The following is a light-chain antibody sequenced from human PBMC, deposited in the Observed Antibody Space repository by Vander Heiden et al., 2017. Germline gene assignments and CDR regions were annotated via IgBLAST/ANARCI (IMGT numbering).Light chain of an antibody. CDR3: QQSYSTPWT. J-gene: IGKJ1*01. CDR1: QSISSY. CDR2: AAS. Sequence: DIQLTQSPSSLSASVGDRVTITCRASQSISSYLNWYQQKPWKAPKLLIYAASSLQSGVPSRFRGSGSGTDFTLTISSLQPEDFATYYCQQSYSTPWTFGQGTKVEIK. V-gene: IGKV1-39*01.